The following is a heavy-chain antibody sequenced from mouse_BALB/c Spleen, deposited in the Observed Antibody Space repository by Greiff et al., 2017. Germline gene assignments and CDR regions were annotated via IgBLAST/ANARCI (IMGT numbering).Heavy chain of an antibody. CDR1: GFTFSSYA. V-gene: IGHV5-9-4*01. D-gene: IGHD2-1*01. CDR3: ARGREYGNIGFAY. J-gene: IGHJ3*01. Sequence: EVKLEESGGGLVKPGGSLKLSCAASGFTFSSYAMSWVRQSPEKRLEWVAEISSGGSYTYYPDTVTGRFTISRDNAKNTLYLEMSSLRSEDTAMYYCARGREYGNIGFAYWGQGTLVTVSA. CDR2: ISSGGSYT.